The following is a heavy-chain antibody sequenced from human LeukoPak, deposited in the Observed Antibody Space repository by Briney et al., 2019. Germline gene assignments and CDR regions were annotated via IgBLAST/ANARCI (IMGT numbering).Heavy chain of an antibody. CDR2: IIPIFGTA. Sequence: ASVKVSCKASGGTFSSYAISWVRQAPGQGLEWMGGIIPIFGTANYAQKFQGRVTITADVSTRTAFMDLSSLRSEDTAVYYCARDAPSETLMVSAFDIWGQGTMVTVSS. J-gene: IGHJ3*02. D-gene: IGHD3-10*01. CDR1: GGTFSSYA. V-gene: IGHV1-69*13. CDR3: ARDAPSETLMVSAFDI.